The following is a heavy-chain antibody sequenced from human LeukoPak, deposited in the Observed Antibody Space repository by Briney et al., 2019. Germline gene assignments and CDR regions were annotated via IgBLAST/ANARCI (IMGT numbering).Heavy chain of an antibody. CDR1: GVSISTYS. Sequence: SETLSLTCTVSGVSISTYSWSWIRQPPGKGLEWIGYIYYSGSTNYNPSLKSRVTISVDTSKNQFSLKLSSVTAADTAVYYCARGNWELLSYWFDLWGQGTLVTVSS. CDR2: IYYSGST. CDR3: ARGNWELLSYWFDL. V-gene: IGHV4-59*01. J-gene: IGHJ5*02. D-gene: IGHD1-26*01.